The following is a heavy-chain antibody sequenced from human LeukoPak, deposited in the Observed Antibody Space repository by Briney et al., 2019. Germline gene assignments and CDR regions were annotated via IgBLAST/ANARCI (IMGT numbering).Heavy chain of an antibody. Sequence: SETLSLTCAVYGGSFSGYYWSWIRQPPGKGLEWIGEIDHSGSTHYNPSLKSRVTISVDTSKNQFSLNLTSVAAADTAVYYCARGRGGLRNSFYFGYWGQGTLVTVSS. CDR3: ARGRGGLRNSFYFGY. D-gene: IGHD3-9*01. CDR1: GGSFSGYY. J-gene: IGHJ4*02. V-gene: IGHV4-34*01. CDR2: IDHSGST.